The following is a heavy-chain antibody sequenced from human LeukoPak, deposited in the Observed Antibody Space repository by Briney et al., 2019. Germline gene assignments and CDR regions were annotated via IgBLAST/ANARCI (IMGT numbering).Heavy chain of an antibody. CDR3: TRDFQGRYYYHMDV. V-gene: IGHV3-7*01. CDR1: GFTFSGYW. Sequence: GGSLRLSCAASGFTFSGYWMSWVRQAPGRGLEWVANIKQDGSEIYYVDSVKGRLTISRDNAKNSLFLQMNSLRAEDTAVYYCTRDFQGRYYYHMDVWGKGTTVTVSS. CDR2: IKQDGSEI. D-gene: IGHD3-10*01. J-gene: IGHJ6*03.